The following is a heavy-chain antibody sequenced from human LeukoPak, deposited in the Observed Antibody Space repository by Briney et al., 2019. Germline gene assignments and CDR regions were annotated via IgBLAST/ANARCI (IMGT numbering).Heavy chain of an antibody. Sequence: GASVKVSCKASGGTFSSYAISWVRQAPGQGLEWMGRIIPIFGIANYAQKFQGRVTITADKSTSTAYMELSSLRPEDTAVYYCARSSLYCSSTSCYQDYYYGMDVWGQGTTVTVSS. CDR1: GGTFSSYA. CDR2: IIPIFGIA. D-gene: IGHD2-2*01. J-gene: IGHJ6*02. V-gene: IGHV1-69*04. CDR3: ARSSLYCSSTSCYQDYYYGMDV.